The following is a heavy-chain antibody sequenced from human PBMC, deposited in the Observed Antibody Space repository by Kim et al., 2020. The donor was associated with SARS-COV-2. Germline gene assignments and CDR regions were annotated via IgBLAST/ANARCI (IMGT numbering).Heavy chain of an antibody. CDR1: GYNFTRFW. D-gene: IGHD3-16*01. Sequence: GESLKISCKGSGYNFTRFWIAWVRQTPGKGLECMGIIYPGDSDTRYSPSFQGEAIISADKAISTAYLQWSSLKASDTAMYYCAREIGGNLGIDYWGQGT. J-gene: IGHJ4*02. CDR2: IYPGDSDT. CDR3: AREIGGNLGIDY. V-gene: IGHV5-51*01.